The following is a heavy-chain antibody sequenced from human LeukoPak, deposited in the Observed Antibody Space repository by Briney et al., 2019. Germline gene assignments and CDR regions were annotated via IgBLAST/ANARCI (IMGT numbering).Heavy chain of an antibody. Sequence: GGSLRLSCVASGFTFSNYAIHWVRRPPGKGLEWVAVMSTDGSLQYYANSVKGRFTISRDNYKSTLFLQMNRLSAADTAVYYCGRQVAPGQWLVNLWGQGTLVTVSS. CDR3: GRQVAPGQWLVNL. V-gene: IGHV3-30*01. CDR2: MSTDGSLQ. CDR1: GFTFSNYA. D-gene: IGHD6-19*01. J-gene: IGHJ5*02.